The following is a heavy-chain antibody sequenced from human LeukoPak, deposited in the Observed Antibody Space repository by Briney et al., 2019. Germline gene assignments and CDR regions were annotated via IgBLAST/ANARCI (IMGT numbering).Heavy chain of an antibody. Sequence: GRSLRLSCAASGFTFSSYGMHWVRQAPGKGLEWVAVISYDGSNKYYADSVKGRFTISRDNSKNTLYLQMNSLRAEDTAVYYCAKGRDGTFDYWGQGTLVTVSS. V-gene: IGHV3-30*18. D-gene: IGHD5-24*01. J-gene: IGHJ4*02. CDR1: GFTFSSYG. CDR3: AKGRDGTFDY. CDR2: ISYDGSNK.